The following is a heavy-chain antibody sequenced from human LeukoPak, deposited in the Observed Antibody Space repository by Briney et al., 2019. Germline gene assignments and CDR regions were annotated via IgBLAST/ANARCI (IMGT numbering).Heavy chain of an antibody. CDR3: AREGYCSGGICYSTMNWFDP. Sequence: ASAKVSCKASGYRFTSYGITWVRQAPGQGLEWMGWISAYNGNTNYAQKVQGRVTLTTDTSTSTAYMELRSLRSDDTAVYYCAREGYCSGGICYSTMNWFDPRGQGTLVTVSS. CDR2: ISAYNGNT. CDR1: GYRFTSYG. V-gene: IGHV1-18*01. J-gene: IGHJ5*02. D-gene: IGHD2-15*01.